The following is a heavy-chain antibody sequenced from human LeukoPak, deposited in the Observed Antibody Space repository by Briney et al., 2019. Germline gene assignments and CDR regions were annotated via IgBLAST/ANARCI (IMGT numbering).Heavy chain of an antibody. CDR3: ARDAGYGDRLDY. V-gene: IGHV3-30-3*01. Sequence: SGRSLRLSCAASGFTFSSYAMHWVRQAPGEGLEWVAVISYDGSNKYYADSVKGRFTISRDNSKNTLYLQMNSLRAEDTAVYYCARDAGYGDRLDYWGQGTLVTVSS. CDR1: GFTFSSYA. CDR2: ISYDGSNK. J-gene: IGHJ4*02. D-gene: IGHD4-17*01.